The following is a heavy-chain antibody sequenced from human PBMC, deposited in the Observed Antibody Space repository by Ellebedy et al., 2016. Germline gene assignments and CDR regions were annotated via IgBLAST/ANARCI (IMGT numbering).Heavy chain of an antibody. CDR3: AKQLGYCSEGTCYFDF. V-gene: IGHV3-23*01. J-gene: IGHJ4*02. CDR1: GFTFSSSA. Sequence: GESLKISXVASGFTFSSSATSWVRQAPGKGPEWVAAISDRGVNPYYADAVKGRFTISRDNSKSTLSLQMNSLRAEDTALYYCAKQLGYCSEGTCYFDFWGQGTPVTVSS. CDR2: ISDRGVNP. D-gene: IGHD2-15*01.